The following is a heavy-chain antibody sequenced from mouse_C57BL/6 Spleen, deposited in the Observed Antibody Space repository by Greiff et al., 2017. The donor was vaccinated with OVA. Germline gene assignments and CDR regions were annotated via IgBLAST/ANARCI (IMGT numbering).Heavy chain of an antibody. V-gene: IGHV5-4*03. J-gene: IGHJ3*01. Sequence: EVKLVESGGGLVKPGGSLKLSCAASGFTFSSYAMSWVRQTPEKRLEWVATISDGGSYTYYPDNVKGRFTISRDNAKNNLYLQMSHLKSEDTAMYYCASPIYYDYDNWFAYWGQGTLVTVSA. CDR2: ISDGGSYT. D-gene: IGHD2-4*01. CDR3: ASPIYYDYDNWFAY. CDR1: GFTFSSYA.